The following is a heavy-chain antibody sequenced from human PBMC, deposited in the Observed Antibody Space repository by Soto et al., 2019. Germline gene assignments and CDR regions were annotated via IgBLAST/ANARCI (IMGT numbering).Heavy chain of an antibody. V-gene: IGHV3-23*01. CDR2: ISGSGGST. J-gene: IGHJ4*02. D-gene: IGHD2-15*01. CDR1: GFTFSSYA. Sequence: EVQLLESGGGLVQPGGSLRLSCAASGFTFSSYAMSWVRQAPGKGLEWVSGISGSGGSTYYADSVKGRFTISRDNSKNTLYLQMNSLRAEDTAVYYCAKDQGYCSGGSCYLQFDYWGQGTLVTVSS. CDR3: AKDQGYCSGGSCYLQFDY.